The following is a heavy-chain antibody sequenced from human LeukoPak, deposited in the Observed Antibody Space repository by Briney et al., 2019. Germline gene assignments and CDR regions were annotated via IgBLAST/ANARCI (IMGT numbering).Heavy chain of an antibody. D-gene: IGHD5-18*01. V-gene: IGHV4-39*01. CDR3: ASSSSGYSYGAHY. CDR2: IYYSGST. CDR1: GGSISSSSYY. Sequence: SETLSLTCTVSGGSISSSSYYWGWIRQPPGKGLEWIGSIYYSGSTYYNPSLKSRVTISVDTSKNQFSLKLSSVTAADTAVYYCASSSSGYSYGAHYWGQGTLVTVSS. J-gene: IGHJ4*02.